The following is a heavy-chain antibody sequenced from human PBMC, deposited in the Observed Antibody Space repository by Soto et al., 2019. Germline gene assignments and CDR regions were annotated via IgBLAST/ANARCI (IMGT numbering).Heavy chain of an antibody. D-gene: IGHD3-10*01. CDR3: ARIRFLYGMDV. CDR2: IDWDDDK. CDR1: GFSLSTNGKC. J-gene: IGHJ6*02. Sequence: GATLVNPTQSLTLTCTFSGFSLSTNGKCVSWIRQPPGKALEWLALIDWDDDKYYSTSLKTRLTISKDTSKNQVVLTMTNMDPVDTAPYYCARIRFLYGMDVWGQGTMVTVSS. V-gene: IGHV2-70*01.